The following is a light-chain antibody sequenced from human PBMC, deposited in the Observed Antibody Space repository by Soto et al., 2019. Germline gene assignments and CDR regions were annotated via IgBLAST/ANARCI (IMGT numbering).Light chain of an antibody. J-gene: IGKJ4*01. CDR3: QQYYSIPLT. CDR2: GAS. V-gene: IGKV3-20*01. CDR1: QSITGSY. Sequence: ENVLTQSPGTLSLSPGERATVSCRASQSITGSYLAWYQQTPGQAPRLLICGASSRATGVPDRFSGSGSGTDFTLTISRLEPEDFAVYYCQQYYSIPLTFGGGTKVDIK.